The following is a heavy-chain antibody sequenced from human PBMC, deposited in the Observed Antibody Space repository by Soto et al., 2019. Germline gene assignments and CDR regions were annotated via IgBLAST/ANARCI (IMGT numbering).Heavy chain of an antibody. Sequence: EVQLVESGGGLVQPGGSLRLSCAASGFIFSNYWMSWVRQAPGRGLEWLAYIKQDGSEKYYVDSLKGRFIISRDNAKNSLYLLMNTLRAEDTAVYYCARDRGIDAFDIWGQGTMVTVSS. D-gene: IGHD3-10*01. CDR1: GFIFSNYW. J-gene: IGHJ3*02. V-gene: IGHV3-7*05. CDR2: IKQDGSEK. CDR3: ARDRGIDAFDI.